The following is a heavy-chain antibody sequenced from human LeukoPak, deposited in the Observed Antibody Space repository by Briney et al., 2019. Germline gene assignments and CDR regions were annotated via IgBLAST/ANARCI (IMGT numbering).Heavy chain of an antibody. D-gene: IGHD1-26*01. J-gene: IGHJ6*02. V-gene: IGHV1-3*01. CDR1: GYTFTSYA. CDR2: INAGNGNT. Sequence: PGASVKVSCKASGYTFTSYAMHWVRQAPGQRLEWMGWINAGNGNTKYSQKFQGRVTITRDTSASTAYMELSSLRSEDTAVYYCARETEWEGFGPSYYYYYGMDVWGQGTTVTVSS. CDR3: ARETEWEGFGPSYYYYYGMDV.